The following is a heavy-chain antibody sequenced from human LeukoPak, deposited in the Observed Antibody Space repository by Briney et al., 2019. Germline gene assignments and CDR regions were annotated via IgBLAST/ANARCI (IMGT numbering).Heavy chain of an antibody. V-gene: IGHV3-20*04. D-gene: IGHD3-22*01. CDR1: GFTFDDYG. CDR3: ARGGYYYDSSGFLYYFDY. J-gene: IGHJ4*02. CDR2: INWNGGST. Sequence: GGSLRLSCAASGFTFDDYGMSWVRQAPGKGLEWVSGINWNGGSTGYADSVKGRFTISRDNAKNSLYLQMNGLRAEDTALYYCARGGYYYDSSGFLYYFDYWGQGTLVTVSS.